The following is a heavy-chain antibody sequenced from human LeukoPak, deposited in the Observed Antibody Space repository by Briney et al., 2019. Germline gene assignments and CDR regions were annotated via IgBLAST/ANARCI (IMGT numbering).Heavy chain of an antibody. CDR2: IHPKSGDT. J-gene: IGHJ4*02. CDR3: SRGSGISFGGIDY. D-gene: IGHD3-16*01. Sequence: ASVTVSCKASGYTFTGYYLHWVRQAPGQGLEWMGWIHPKSGDTHYVQKFLGRVTLTRDTSTTIVYMELKWLTSDDTAVYYCSRGSGISFGGIDYWGQGTLVTVSS. V-gene: IGHV1-2*02. CDR1: GYTFTGYY.